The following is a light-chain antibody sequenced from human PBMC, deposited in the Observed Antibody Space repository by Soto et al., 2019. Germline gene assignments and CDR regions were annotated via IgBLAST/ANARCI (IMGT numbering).Light chain of an antibody. V-gene: IGKV1-39*01. Sequence: IQMTQSPSSLSASLGDRVTITCRASQSISSYLNWYQQKPGKAPKLLIYAASSLQSGVPSRFSGSGSGTDFTLTISSLQPEDFATYYCQQLYSNPLTFGQGTKVDIK. CDR1: QSISSY. J-gene: IGKJ1*01. CDR2: AAS. CDR3: QQLYSNPLT.